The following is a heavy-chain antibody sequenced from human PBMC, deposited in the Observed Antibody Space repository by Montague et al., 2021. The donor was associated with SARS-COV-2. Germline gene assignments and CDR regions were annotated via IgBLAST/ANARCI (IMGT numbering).Heavy chain of an antibody. J-gene: IGHJ4*02. Sequence: PALVKPTQTLTLACTFSGFSLSTNGMCVSWIRQPPGKALEWLARIDWDDDKYYSTSLKTRLTISKDTPKNQVVLTMINMDPVDTATYYCVRLRPGGSLSGHMYYFDYWGLGTLVAVSS. CDR1: GFSLSTNGMC. CDR3: VRLRPGGSLSGHMYYFDY. V-gene: IGHV2-70*11. CDR2: IDWDDDK. D-gene: IGHD5-12*01.